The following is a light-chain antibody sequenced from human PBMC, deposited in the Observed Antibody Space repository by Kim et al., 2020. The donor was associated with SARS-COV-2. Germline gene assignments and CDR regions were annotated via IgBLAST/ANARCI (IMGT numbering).Light chain of an antibody. CDR3: NPRDSSGYHHYV. CDR1: SLRSYY. CDR2: GKN. Sequence: SSELTQDPAVSVALGQTVRITCQGDSLRSYYASWYQQKPGQAPVLVIYGKNNRPSGIPDRFSGSSSGNTASLTITGAQAEDEADYYCNPRDSSGYHHYVF. J-gene: IGLJ1*01. V-gene: IGLV3-19*01.